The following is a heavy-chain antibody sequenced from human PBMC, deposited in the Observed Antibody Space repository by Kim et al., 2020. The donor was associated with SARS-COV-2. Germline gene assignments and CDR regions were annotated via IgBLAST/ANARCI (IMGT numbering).Heavy chain of an antibody. CDR1: GFTFSPFA. V-gene: IGHV3-30*02. CDR3: AMNYGSATMIGDV. Sequence: GGSLRLSCTASGFTFSPFAMHWVRQAPGKGLEWVAVIRSDESKRYYAESVKDRFTISRDNSKNTLYLQMNSLRAEDTAIYFCAMNYGSATMIGDVWGLGTVVTVSS. CDR2: IRSDESKR. J-gene: IGHJ3*01. D-gene: IGHD3-10*01.